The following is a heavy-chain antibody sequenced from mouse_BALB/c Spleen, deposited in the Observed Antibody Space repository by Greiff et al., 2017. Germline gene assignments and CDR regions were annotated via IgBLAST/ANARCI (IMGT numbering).Heavy chain of an antibody. V-gene: IGHV5-6-2*01. J-gene: IGHJ4*01. CDR2: INSNGGST. Sequence: DVQLVESGGGLVKLGGSLKLSCAASGFTFSSYYMSWVRQTPEKRLELVAAINSNGGSTYYPDTVKGRFTISRDNAKNTLYLQMSSLKSEDTALYYCARQLGSYAMDYWGQGTSVTVSS. CDR3: ARQLGSYAMDY. D-gene: IGHD3-1*01. CDR1: GFTFSSYY.